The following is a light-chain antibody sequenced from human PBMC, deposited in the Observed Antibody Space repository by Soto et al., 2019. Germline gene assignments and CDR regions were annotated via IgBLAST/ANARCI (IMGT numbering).Light chain of an antibody. J-gene: IGLJ3*02. CDR3: QSYDNVLSGWV. CDR1: GSNIGAGYD. V-gene: IGLV1-40*01. Sequence: QSVLTQPPSVSGAPGQRVTISCAGTGSNIGAGYDVHWYQHLPGTSPKLLICGNNDRPSGVPDRFSGSKSGTSASLAITGLQAEDDAVYYCQSYDNVLSGWVFGGGTKLTVL. CDR2: GNN.